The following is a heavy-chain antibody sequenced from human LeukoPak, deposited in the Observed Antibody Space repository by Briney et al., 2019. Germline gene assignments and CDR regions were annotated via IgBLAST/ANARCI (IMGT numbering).Heavy chain of an antibody. CDR3: ARYLTATDAFVI. CDR1: GGSISSYY. V-gene: IGHV4-59*08. J-gene: IGHJ3*02. CDR2: IYYSGST. Sequence: PSETLSLTCTVSGGSISSYYWSWIRQPPGKGLEWIGYIYYSGSTNYNPSLKSRVTISVDTSKNQFSLKLSSVTAADTAVYYCARYLTATDAFVIWGQGTMVTVSS. D-gene: IGHD2-8*01.